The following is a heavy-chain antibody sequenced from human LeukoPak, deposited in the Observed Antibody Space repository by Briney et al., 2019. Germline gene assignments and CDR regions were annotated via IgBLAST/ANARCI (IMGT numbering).Heavy chain of an antibody. D-gene: IGHD4-17*01. J-gene: IGHJ6*02. V-gene: IGHV3-23*01. Sequence: GGSLRLSCEASGFTFSAYAMTWARQAPGKGLEWVSSIGSDNKPHYSESVKGRFAISRDNSKSMLFLQLNSLRAEDTALYYCARDTVTTFRFRDYYYYGMDVWGQGTTVTVSS. CDR1: GFTFSAYA. CDR2: IGSDNKP. CDR3: ARDTVTTFRFRDYYYYGMDV.